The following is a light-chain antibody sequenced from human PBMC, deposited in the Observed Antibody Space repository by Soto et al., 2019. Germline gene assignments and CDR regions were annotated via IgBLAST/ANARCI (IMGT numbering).Light chain of an antibody. CDR3: QQYGNAPPST. V-gene: IGKV3-20*01. CDR2: GAS. Sequence: EIVLTQSPGTLSLSPGERATLSCRASQSVSNSYLAWYQQIPGQAPRLLIYGASNRATGIPDRFSGSGSGTDFTPTISRLEPEDSAVYYCQQYGNAPPSTFGQGTKVDNK. CDR1: QSVSNSY. J-gene: IGKJ1*01.